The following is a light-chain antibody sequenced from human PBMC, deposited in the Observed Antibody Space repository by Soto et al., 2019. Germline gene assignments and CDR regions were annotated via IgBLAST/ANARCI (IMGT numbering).Light chain of an antibody. V-gene: IGLV2-23*01. CDR3: CSYVGATKYV. CDR1: SSTVGGFNV. Sequence: QSVLTQPASVSGSPGQSITISCTGTSSTVGGFNVVSWYQQHPGKAPKVIIYEGIKRPSGVSNRFSGSNSGSTASLTISGLQAEGEADYYCCSYVGATKYVFGNGTKVTV. J-gene: IGLJ1*01. CDR2: EGI.